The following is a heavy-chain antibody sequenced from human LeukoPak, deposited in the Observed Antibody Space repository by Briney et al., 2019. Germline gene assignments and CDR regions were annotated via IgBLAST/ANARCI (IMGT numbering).Heavy chain of an antibody. J-gene: IGHJ4*02. Sequence: SVKVSCKASGGTFSSYAISWVRQAPGQGLEWMGRIIPIFGTANYAQKFQGRVTITTDESTSTAYKELSSLRSEDTAVYYCARLRGYSGYDLGDYFDYWGQGTLVTVSS. CDR3: ARLRGYSGYDLGDYFDY. CDR1: GGTFSSYA. D-gene: IGHD5-12*01. CDR2: IIPIFGTA. V-gene: IGHV1-69*05.